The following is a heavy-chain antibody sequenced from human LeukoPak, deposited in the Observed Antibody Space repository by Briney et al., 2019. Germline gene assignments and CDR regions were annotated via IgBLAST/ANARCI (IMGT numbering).Heavy chain of an antibody. J-gene: IGHJ4*02. D-gene: IGHD6-6*01. CDR2: ISYDGSNK. Sequence: GGSLRLSCAASGFTFSSYAMHWVRQAPGKGLEWVAVISYDGSNKYYADSVKGRFTISRDNSKNTLYLQMNSLRAEDTAVYYCAREGSIAARDFYYYFDYWGQGTLVTVSS. V-gene: IGHV3-30*04. CDR1: GFTFSSYA. CDR3: AREGSIAARDFYYYFDY.